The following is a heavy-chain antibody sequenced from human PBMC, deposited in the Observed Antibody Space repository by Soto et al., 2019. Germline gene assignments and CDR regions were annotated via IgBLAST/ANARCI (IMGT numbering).Heavy chain of an antibody. CDR2: IDPSDSYT. D-gene: IGHD2-21*02. CDR1: GYSFTSYW. J-gene: IGHJ6*02. V-gene: IGHV5-10-1*01. Sequence: GASLKISCKGSGYSFTSYWISWVRQMPGKGLEWMGRIDPSDSYTNYSPSFQGHFTISADKSISTAYLQWSSLKASDTAMYYCASSVCGGDCYSPSYYYYGMDVWGQGTTVTVSS. CDR3: ASSVCGGDCYSPSYYYYGMDV.